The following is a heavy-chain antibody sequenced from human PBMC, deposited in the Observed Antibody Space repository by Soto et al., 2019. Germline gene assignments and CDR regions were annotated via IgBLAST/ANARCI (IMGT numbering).Heavy chain of an antibody. Sequence: QVQLVQSGVEVKKPGSSVKVSCKASGGSFRTYTVFWVRQAPGQGLEWMGRIIPMFEIANYAQRFQGRVTFNADKSTGTVYMEMISLTSDDTAIYFCTLGSWSAXVFDIWGQGTLVTVSP. CDR2: IIPMFEIA. J-gene: IGHJ3*02. D-gene: IGHD6-13*01. V-gene: IGHV1-69*02. CDR1: GGSFRTYT. CDR3: TLGSWSAXVFDI.